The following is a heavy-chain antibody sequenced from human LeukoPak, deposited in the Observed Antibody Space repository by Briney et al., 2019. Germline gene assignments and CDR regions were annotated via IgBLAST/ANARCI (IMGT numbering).Heavy chain of an antibody. Sequence: GGSLRLSCAASGFTFSSYAMSWVRQAPGKGLEWVSGISGSGGSTYYAGSVKGRFTTSRDNSKNTLYLQMDSLRAEDTAVYYCAKVGSSWSLLGSWGQGTLVTVSS. J-gene: IGHJ5*01. V-gene: IGHV3-23*01. D-gene: IGHD6-13*01. CDR1: GFTFSSYA. CDR3: AKVGSSWSLLGS. CDR2: ISGSGGST.